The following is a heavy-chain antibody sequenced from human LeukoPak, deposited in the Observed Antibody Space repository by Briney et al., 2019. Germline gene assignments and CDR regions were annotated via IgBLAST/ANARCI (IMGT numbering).Heavy chain of an antibody. V-gene: IGHV3-23*01. CDR1: GFTLSSYA. Sequence: GGSLRLSCAASGFTLSSYAMSWVRQAPGKGLEWVSVISGSGGSTYYADSVKGRFTISRDNSKNTLFLQMNSLRAEDTAVYYCARGPEYGDPDFDYWGQGTLVTVSS. CDR3: ARGPEYGDPDFDY. J-gene: IGHJ4*02. D-gene: IGHD4-17*01. CDR2: ISGSGGST.